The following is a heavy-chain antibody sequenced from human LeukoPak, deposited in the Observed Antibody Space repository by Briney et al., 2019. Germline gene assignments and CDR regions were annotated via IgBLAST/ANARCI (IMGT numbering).Heavy chain of an antibody. CDR1: GFTFSSYS. J-gene: IGHJ6*02. V-gene: IGHV3-48*02. Sequence: GGSLRLSCAAPGFTFSSYSMNWVRQAPGKGREWVSYISSSSSTIYYADSVKGRFTISRDNAKNSLYLQMNSLRDEDTAVYYCARGPYGWGGVLNYYYYGMDVWGQGTTVTVSS. CDR2: ISSSSSTI. D-gene: IGHD3-10*01. CDR3: ARGPYGWGGVLNYYYYGMDV.